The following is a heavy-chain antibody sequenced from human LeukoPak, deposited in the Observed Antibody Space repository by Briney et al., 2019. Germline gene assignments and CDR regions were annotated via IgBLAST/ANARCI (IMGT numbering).Heavy chain of an antibody. Sequence: GRSLRLSCAASGFTLSSYGMHWVRQAPGKGLEWVAVIWYDGSNKYYADSVKGRFTISRDNSKNTLYLQMNSLRAEDTAVYYCARDKGVVVTAIGYFDYWGQGTLVTVSS. D-gene: IGHD2-21*02. CDR1: GFTLSSYG. CDR3: ARDKGVVVTAIGYFDY. J-gene: IGHJ4*02. CDR2: IWYDGSNK. V-gene: IGHV3-33*01.